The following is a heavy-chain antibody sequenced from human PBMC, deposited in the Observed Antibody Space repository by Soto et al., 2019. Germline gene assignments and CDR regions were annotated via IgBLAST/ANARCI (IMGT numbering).Heavy chain of an antibody. J-gene: IGHJ5*02. CDR2: IYYSGTT. CDR1: AGSVISGNYY. Sequence: TSETLSLTCTVSAGSVISGNYYWSWIRQPPGKGLEWIGYIYYSGTTNYNPSLKSRVTISVDTSKNQFSLKLSSVTAADTAVYYCARGEDLGNWFDPWGQGALVTVSS. V-gene: IGHV4-61*01. CDR3: ARGEDLGNWFDP.